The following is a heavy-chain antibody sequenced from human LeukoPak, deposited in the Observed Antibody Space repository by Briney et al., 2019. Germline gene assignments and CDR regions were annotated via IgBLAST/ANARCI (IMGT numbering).Heavy chain of an antibody. CDR1: GYTFTSYY. J-gene: IGHJ5*02. CDR3: ARLAQLRSSWDMDPQDNWFDP. CDR2: INPSGGST. D-gene: IGHD2-15*01. Sequence: GASVKVSCKASGYTFTSYYMHWVRQAPGQGLEWMGIINPSGGSTSYAQKFQGRVTMTRDTSTSTVYMELSSLRSEDTAVYYCARLAQLRSSWDMDPQDNWFDPWGQGTLVTVSS. V-gene: IGHV1-46*01.